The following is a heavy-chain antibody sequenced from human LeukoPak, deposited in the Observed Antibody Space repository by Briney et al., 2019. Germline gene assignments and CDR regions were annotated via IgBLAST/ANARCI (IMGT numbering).Heavy chain of an antibody. CDR3: ARGHVRRIYGSGISAAFDI. V-gene: IGHV4-30-4*01. J-gene: IGHJ3*02. D-gene: IGHD3-10*01. Sequence: SETLSLTCTVSGGSISSGDYYWSWIRQPPGKGLEWIGYIYYSGSTYYNPSLKSRVTISVDTSKNQFSLKLSSVTAADTAVYYCARGHVRRIYGSGISAAFDIWGQGTMVTVSS. CDR1: GGSISSGDYY. CDR2: IYYSGST.